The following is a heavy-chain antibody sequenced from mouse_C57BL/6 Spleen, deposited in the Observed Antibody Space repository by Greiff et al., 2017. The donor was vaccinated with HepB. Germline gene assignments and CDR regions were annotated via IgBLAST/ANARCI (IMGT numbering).Heavy chain of an antibody. V-gene: IGHV1-82*01. J-gene: IGHJ2*01. CDR3: ARWDYGSS. CDR2: IYPGDGDT. D-gene: IGHD1-1*01. CDR1: GYAFSSSW. Sequence: VQLQQSGPELVKPGASVKISCKASGYAFSSSWMNWVKQRPGKGLEWIGRIYPGDGDTNYNGKFKGKATLTADKSSSTAYMQLSSLTSEDSAVYFCARWDYGSSWGQGTTLTVSS.